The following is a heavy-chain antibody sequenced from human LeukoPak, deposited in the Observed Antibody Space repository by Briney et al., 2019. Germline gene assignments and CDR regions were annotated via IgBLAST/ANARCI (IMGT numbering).Heavy chain of an antibody. CDR1: GYTFTSYY. CDR2: INPSGGST. CDR3: ARPYDSSGYYKYYFDY. D-gene: IGHD3-22*01. Sequence: ASVKVSCKASGYTFTSYYMHWERQAPGQGLESMGIINPSGGSTSYAQKFQGRVTMTRDTSTSTVYMELSSLRSEDTAVYYCARPYDSSGYYKYYFDYWGQGTLVTVSS. J-gene: IGHJ4*02. V-gene: IGHV1-46*01.